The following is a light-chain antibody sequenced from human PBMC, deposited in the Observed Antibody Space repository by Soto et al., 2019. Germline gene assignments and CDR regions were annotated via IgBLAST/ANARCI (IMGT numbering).Light chain of an antibody. Sequence: DFQMTQSPSSLSASVGDRVTITCRASQDISDHLAWYQHKPGKVPELLIYGASTLQSGVPSRFSGGGSGTDFTLTISSLQPEDVAPYYCQKYDRSPRTFGQGTKVELK. V-gene: IGKV1-27*01. CDR2: GAS. CDR1: QDISDH. J-gene: IGKJ1*01. CDR3: QKYDRSPRT.